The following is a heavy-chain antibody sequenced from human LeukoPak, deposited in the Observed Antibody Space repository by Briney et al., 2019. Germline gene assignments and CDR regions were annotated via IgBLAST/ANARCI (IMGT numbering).Heavy chain of an antibody. J-gene: IGHJ4*02. CDR3: ARRTFGGVIAY. V-gene: IGHV4-39*07. CDR1: GVSIRSTSYY. CDR2: IYFSGNT. D-gene: IGHD3-16*02. Sequence: PSETLSLTCTVSGVSIRSTSYYWGWIRQPPGKGLEWIGSIYFSGNTYYNPSLKSRVTLSVDTSKNQFSLRLSSVTAADTAVYYCARRTFGGVIAYWGQGTLVTVSS.